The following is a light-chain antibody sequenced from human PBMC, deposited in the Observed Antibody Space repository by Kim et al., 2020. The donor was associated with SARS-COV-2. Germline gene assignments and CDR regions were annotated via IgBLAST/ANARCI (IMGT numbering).Light chain of an antibody. Sequence: SPGESATVPCRASRSVGCNLAWGQQKPGQALRIRVYGANTRATSIPDRFSGSGSGTEFTPTISSLQYEDFAVYDGHQYNNWPPCTCAQANRVEIK. CDR2: GAN. V-gene: IGKV3-15*01. CDR3: HQYNNWPPCT. CDR1: RSVGCN. J-gene: IGKJ1*01.